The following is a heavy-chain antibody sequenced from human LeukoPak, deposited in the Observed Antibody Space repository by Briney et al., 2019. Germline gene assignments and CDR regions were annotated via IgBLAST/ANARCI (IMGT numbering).Heavy chain of an antibody. CDR2: IKQDGSQE. Sequence: GSLRLSCAASRFTLSTYWMSWVRQAPGKGLEWVAHIKQDGSQEYYVDSVKGRFTISRDNSKNTLYLQMNSLRAEDTAAYYCAKGSYYDSSGSFYFDYWGQGTLVTVSS. CDR1: RFTLSTYW. D-gene: IGHD3-22*01. CDR3: AKGSYYDSSGSFYFDY. J-gene: IGHJ4*02. V-gene: IGHV3-7*03.